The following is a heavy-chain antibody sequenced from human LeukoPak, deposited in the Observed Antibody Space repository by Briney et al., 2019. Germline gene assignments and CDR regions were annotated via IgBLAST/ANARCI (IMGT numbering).Heavy chain of an antibody. D-gene: IGHD6-13*01. CDR3: ARGGSSWYWFDP. Sequence: SETLSLTCTVSGGSISSYYWSWIRQPPGKGLDWTGYIYYSGSTNYNPSLKSRVTISVDTSKNQFSLKLSSVTAADTAVYYCARGGSSWYWFDPWGQGTLVTVSS. J-gene: IGHJ5*02. CDR1: GGSISSYY. V-gene: IGHV4-59*01. CDR2: IYYSGST.